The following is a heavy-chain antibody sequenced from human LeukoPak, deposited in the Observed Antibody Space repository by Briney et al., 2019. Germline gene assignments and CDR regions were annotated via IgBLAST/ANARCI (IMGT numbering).Heavy chain of an antibody. D-gene: IGHD3-22*01. CDR3: ARHGDYSDTRTPDFDY. CDR1: GGSIGSDY. Sequence: KPSETLSLTCTVSGGSIGSDYWSWIRQPPGKGLEWIGYISHGGTTSYNPSLQSRVTISVDTSKNQFSLKVSSVNAADTAVYYCARHGDYSDTRTPDFDYWGQGTLVTVSS. V-gene: IGHV4-59*08. CDR2: ISHGGTT. J-gene: IGHJ4*02.